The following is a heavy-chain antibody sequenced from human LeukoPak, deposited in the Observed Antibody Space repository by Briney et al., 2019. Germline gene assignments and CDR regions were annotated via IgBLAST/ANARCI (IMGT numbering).Heavy chain of an antibody. CDR2: INPNSGGT. D-gene: IGHD3-22*01. V-gene: IGHV1-2*02. CDR1: GYTFIGNY. Sequence: ASVKVSCEASGYTFIGNYMHWVRQAPGQGLEWMGWINPNSGGTNYAQKFQGRVTMTRDTSISTAYMELNRLRSDDTAVYYCARGSYDSSDFEYFHHWGQGTLVTVSS. J-gene: IGHJ1*01. CDR3: ARGSYDSSDFEYFHH.